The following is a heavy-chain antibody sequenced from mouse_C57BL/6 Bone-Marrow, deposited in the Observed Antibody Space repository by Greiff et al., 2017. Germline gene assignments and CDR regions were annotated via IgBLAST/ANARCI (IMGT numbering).Heavy chain of an antibody. CDR1: GYTFTDYY. Sequence: EVQLQQSGPELVKPGASVKISCKASGYTFTDYYMNWVKQSHGKSLEWIGDINPNNGGTSYNQKFKGKATLTVDKSSSTAYMELRSLTSEDSAVYYCAREKAKRGYAMDYWGQGTSVTVSS. CDR3: AREKAKRGYAMDY. CDR2: INPNNGGT. J-gene: IGHJ4*01. V-gene: IGHV1-26*01.